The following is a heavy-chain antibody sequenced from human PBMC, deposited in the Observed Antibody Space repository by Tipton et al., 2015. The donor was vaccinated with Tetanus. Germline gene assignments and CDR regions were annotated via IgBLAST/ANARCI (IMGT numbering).Heavy chain of an antibody. Sequence: TLSLTCTVSGGSIRGHFWSWIRQPAGKGLEWIGRFHSSGDTTYNPSLKSRVTMSVDTSKNQFSLRLSSVTAADTALYFCARWGPGVTTWGFDFWGQGTLVTVSS. J-gene: IGHJ4*02. D-gene: IGHD3-16*01. V-gene: IGHV4-4*07. CDR1: GGSIRGHF. CDR2: FHSSGDT. CDR3: ARWGPGVTTWGFDF.